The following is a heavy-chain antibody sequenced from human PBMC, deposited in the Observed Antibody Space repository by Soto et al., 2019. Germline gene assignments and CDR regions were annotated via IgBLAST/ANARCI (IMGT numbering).Heavy chain of an antibody. CDR1: GFSISSYY. CDR2: IYHSGST. CDR3: ARCSSGSYCDFDY. Sequence: WETLSLTSTFSGFSISSYYLSLIRQPPGKGLEWIGEIYHSGSTNYNPSLKGRVTISVDKSKNQFSLKLSSVTAADTAVYYCARCSSGSYCDFDYWGQGTLVTVSS. J-gene: IGHJ4*02. D-gene: IGHD1-26*01. V-gene: IGHV4-59*12.